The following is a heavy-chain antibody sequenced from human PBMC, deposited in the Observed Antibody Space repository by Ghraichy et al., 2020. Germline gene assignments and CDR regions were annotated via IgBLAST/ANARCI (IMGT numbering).Heavy chain of an antibody. Sequence: GESLNISCEASGYSFGTYWISWVRQMPGKGLEWMGRIDPSDGSTNYSPSFQGHVTISADKSISTAYLQWSSLKASDTATYYCARHGLFSLDIVATMDVWGQGSTVTVSS. CDR2: IDPSDGST. J-gene: IGHJ6*02. CDR3: ARHGLFSLDIVATMDV. CDR1: GYSFGTYW. V-gene: IGHV5-10-1*01. D-gene: IGHD5-12*01.